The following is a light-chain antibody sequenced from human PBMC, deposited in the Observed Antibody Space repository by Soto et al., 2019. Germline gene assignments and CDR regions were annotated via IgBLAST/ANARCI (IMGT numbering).Light chain of an antibody. CDR3: QQYNSYSSS. CDR2: KAF. J-gene: IGKJ1*01. V-gene: IGKV1-5*03. Sequence: DIQMTQSPSTLSASVGDRVTITCRASQSISSWLAWYQQKPGKAPKRLIYKAFSLASGVPSRFSGSGSRTEFTLTISSLQPDDFAPYYCQQYNSYSSSCGQGTKVEIK. CDR1: QSISSW.